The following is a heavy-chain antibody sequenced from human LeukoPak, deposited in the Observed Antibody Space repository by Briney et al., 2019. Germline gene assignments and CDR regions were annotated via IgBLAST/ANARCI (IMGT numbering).Heavy chain of an antibody. CDR1: GFNVSSYG. CDR2: IRGSGGLT. Sequence: SGGSLRLSCAASGFNVSSYGMSWVRQAPGKGLEWVSTIRGSGGLTEYADSVKGRVTISRDISKNTLYLQMNSLRGEDTAAYYCAKANYCSSTNCHTVYYFDNWGQGTLVTVSS. D-gene: IGHD2-2*02. J-gene: IGHJ4*02. V-gene: IGHV3-23*01. CDR3: AKANYCSSTNCHTVYYFDN.